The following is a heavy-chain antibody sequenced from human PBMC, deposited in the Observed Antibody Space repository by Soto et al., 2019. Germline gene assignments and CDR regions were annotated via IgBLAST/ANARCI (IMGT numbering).Heavy chain of an antibody. D-gene: IGHD2-2*01. Sequence: PGGSLRLSCAASGFTFSNFGMHWVRQAPGKGLEWVAAISADGSDKYFSGSVKGRFTISRDNSKNTLFLQMNSLRVEDTAVYYCASPVECGTTSCIRWGQGTLVTVSS. J-gene: IGHJ4*02. CDR2: ISADGSDK. CDR1: GFTFSNFG. CDR3: ASPVECGTTSCIR. V-gene: IGHV3-30*03.